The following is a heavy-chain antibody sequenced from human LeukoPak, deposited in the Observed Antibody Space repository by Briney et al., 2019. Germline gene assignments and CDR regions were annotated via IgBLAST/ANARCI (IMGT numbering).Heavy chain of an antibody. D-gene: IGHD4/OR15-4a*01. J-gene: IGHJ5*02. CDR3: ASGMTMVGWFDP. V-gene: IGHV3-7*01. Sequence: GGSLRLSCAASGFTVSSNYMSWVRQAPGKGLEWVANIKQDGSEKYYVDSVKGRFTISRDNAKNSLYLQMNSLRAEDTAVYYCASGMTMVGWFDPWGQGTLVTVSS. CDR2: IKQDGSEK. CDR1: GFTVSSNY.